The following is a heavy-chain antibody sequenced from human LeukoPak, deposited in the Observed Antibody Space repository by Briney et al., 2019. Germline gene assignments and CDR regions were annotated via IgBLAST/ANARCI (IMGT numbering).Heavy chain of an antibody. V-gene: IGHV1-2*02. CDR2: INPNSGDT. CDR1: GYTFTDYY. D-gene: IGHD6-13*01. Sequence: GASVKVSCKASGYTFTDYYMHWVRQAPGQGLEWMGWINPNSGDTNYAQKFQGRVTMTRDTSITTAYMELRTLRSDDTAVYYCARDRQGLTAGANNWFDPWGQGTLVSASS. J-gene: IGHJ5*02. CDR3: ARDRQGLTAGANNWFDP.